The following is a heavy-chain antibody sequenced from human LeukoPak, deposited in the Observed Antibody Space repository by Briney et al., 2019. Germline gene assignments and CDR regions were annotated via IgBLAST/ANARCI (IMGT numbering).Heavy chain of an antibody. V-gene: IGHV3-53*01. CDR3: ARVIRRYSYGGPGHFDY. J-gene: IGHJ4*02. D-gene: IGHD5-18*01. Sequence: GGSLRLSCAASGFTVSSNYMSWVRQAPGKGLEWVSVIYSGGSTYYADSVKGRFTISRDNSKNTLYLQMNSLRAEDTAVYYCARVIRRYSYGGPGHFDYWGQGTLVTVSS. CDR1: GFTVSSNY. CDR2: IYSGGST.